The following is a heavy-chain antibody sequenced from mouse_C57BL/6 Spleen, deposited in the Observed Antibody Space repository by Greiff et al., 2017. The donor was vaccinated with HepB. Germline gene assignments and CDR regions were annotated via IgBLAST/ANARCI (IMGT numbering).Heavy chain of an antibody. CDR3: TRSYYDYEFAY. CDR1: GYTLTDYE. V-gene: IGHV1-15*01. J-gene: IGHJ3*01. CDR2: IDPETGGT. D-gene: IGHD2-4*01. Sequence: VQLQQSGAELVRPGASVTLSCKASGYTLTDYEMHWVKQTPVHGLEWIGAIDPETGGTAYNQKFKGKAILTADKSSSTAYMELRSLTSEDSAVYYCTRSYYDYEFAYWGQGTLVTVSA.